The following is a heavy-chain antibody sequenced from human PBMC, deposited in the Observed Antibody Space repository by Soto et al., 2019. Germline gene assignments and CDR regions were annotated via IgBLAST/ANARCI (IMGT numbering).Heavy chain of an antibody. CDR1: GFSLINGRLG. CDR3: ARARDYYERSTLHWVKNFDL. J-gene: IGHJ4*02. V-gene: IGHV2-26*01. CDR2: IFANDEK. Sequence: QVTLKESGPVVVKPTEPLTLTCTVSGFSLINGRLGVSWIRQSPGKALEWLAHIFANDEKSYRTSLKNRLTISKDTSSGQVVLTMNNTDHVDSATYYCARARDYYERSTLHWVKNFDLWGQGPLVTVSS. D-gene: IGHD3-3*01.